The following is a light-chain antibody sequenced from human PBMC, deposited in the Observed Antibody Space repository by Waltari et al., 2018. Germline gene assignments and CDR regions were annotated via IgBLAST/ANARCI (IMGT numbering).Light chain of an antibody. CDR1: QSLSNW. CDR3: QQYNTYSRT. Sequence: DIQMTQSPSTLSASIGDRVPITCRASQSLSNWLAWYQQKPGKAPKLLIYGASSLESGVPSRFSGSGSGTEFTLTISSLQPDDFATYYCQQYNTYSRTFGQGTTVEVK. CDR2: GAS. J-gene: IGKJ1*01. V-gene: IGKV1-5*01.